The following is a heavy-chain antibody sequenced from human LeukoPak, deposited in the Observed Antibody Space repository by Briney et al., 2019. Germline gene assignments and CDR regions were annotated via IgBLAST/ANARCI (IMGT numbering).Heavy chain of an antibody. CDR3: ARQKPSTFRQYGRGRPLDS. D-gene: IGHD4-11*01. V-gene: IGHV4-34*01. J-gene: IGHJ4*02. Sequence: PSQTLSLTCDVNGGSLSGSYWSWIRQSPEKGLEWIGEINQSGNSNYNPSLKSRVTILVDTSKNQFSLKLSSVTAADTAVYYCARQKPSTFRQYGRGRPLDSWGQGTLVTVSS. CDR2: INQSGNS. CDR1: GGSLSGSY.